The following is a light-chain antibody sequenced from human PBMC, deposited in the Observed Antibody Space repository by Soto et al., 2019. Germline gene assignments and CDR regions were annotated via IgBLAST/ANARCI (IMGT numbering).Light chain of an antibody. CDR1: QSISDW. J-gene: IGKJ3*01. V-gene: IGKV1-5*01. CDR2: DAS. CDR3: QQYNSYSFT. Sequence: DIQMTQSPSTLSASVGDRVTITCRASQSISDWLAWYQQKPGKPPKLLIYDASRVESGVPSRFSGSGSGTEFTLTISSLQPDDFATYYCQQYNSYSFTFGPGTKVGIK.